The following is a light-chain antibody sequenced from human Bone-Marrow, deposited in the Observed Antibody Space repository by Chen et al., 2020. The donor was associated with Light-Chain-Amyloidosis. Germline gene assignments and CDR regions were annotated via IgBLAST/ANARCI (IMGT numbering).Light chain of an antibody. J-gene: IGLJ3*02. CDR2: RNN. Sequence: QAGLTQPPSVSKGLGQPASLTCTWNNNNVGNQGATWLQQHQGHPPKLLSYRNNSRPSGISERFSASRSGDTASLTITGLQPEDETDYYCSAWDATLGGQVFGGGTRLTVL. CDR1: NNNVGNQG. CDR3: SAWDATLGGQV. V-gene: IGLV10-54*04.